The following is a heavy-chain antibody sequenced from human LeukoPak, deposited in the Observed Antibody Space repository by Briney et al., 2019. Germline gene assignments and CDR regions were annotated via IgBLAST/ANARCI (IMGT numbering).Heavy chain of an antibody. V-gene: IGHV4-59*11. D-gene: IGHD3-9*01. Sequence: SETLSLTCTVSGGSISSHYWSWIRQPPGKGLEWIGYIYYSGSTNYNPSLKSRVTISVDTSKNQFSLKLSSVTAADTAVYYCARDGADDILMDEGTFDYWGQGTLVTVSS. J-gene: IGHJ4*02. CDR3: ARDGADDILMDEGTFDY. CDR1: GGSISSHY. CDR2: IYYSGST.